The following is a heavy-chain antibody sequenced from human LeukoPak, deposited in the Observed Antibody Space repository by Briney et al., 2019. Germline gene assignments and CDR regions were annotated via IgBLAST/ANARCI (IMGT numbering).Heavy chain of an antibody. Sequence: ASVKVSCKASGYTFTSCGISWVRQAPGQGLEWMGWISAYNGNTNYAQKLQGRVTMTTDTSTSTAYMELRSLRSDDTAVYYCGRGEVVVVTENNWFAPWGQEPRVTVSS. CDR3: GRGEVVVVTENNWFAP. D-gene: IGHD2-21*02. J-gene: IGHJ5*02. CDR2: ISAYNGNT. V-gene: IGHV1-18*01. CDR1: GYTFTSCG.